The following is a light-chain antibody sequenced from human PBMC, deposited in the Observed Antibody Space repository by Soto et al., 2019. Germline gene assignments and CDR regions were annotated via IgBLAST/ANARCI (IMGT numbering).Light chain of an antibody. V-gene: IGKV3-15*01. Sequence: DIVLIQSPATLSVSPGERATLSCRASQNIGNKVGWYQQKPGQAPRLLIYGAYTRATGIPVRFSGSGSGTEFTLTITSLQSEDSAVYYCQEYNYWHPITFGGGTKVDIK. CDR2: GAY. CDR1: QNIGNK. J-gene: IGKJ4*01. CDR3: QEYNYWHPIT.